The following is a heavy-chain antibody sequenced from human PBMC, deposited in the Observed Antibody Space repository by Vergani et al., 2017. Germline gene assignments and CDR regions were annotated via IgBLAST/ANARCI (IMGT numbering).Heavy chain of an antibody. J-gene: IGHJ6*03. D-gene: IGHD4-11*01. CDR3: ARVNTETNGHLYYYYYKDV. CDR1: GGSFTSYH. CDR2: IDHTGRP. Sequence: QVQLQQWGGGLLKPSETLSLTCVVNGGSFTSYHWTWIRQSPGEGLEWVADIDHTGRPDYNPSLKSRLTKSVDKSRSQFSLTLNSVTATDTAIYFCARVNTETNGHLYYYYYKDVWGQGTAVTVS. V-gene: IGHV4-34*01.